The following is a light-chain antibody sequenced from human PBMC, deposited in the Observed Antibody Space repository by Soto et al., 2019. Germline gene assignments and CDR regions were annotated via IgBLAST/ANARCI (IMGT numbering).Light chain of an antibody. J-gene: IGKJ1*01. CDR1: QNVNSN. Sequence: EIVMTQSPATLSVSPGERATLSCRASQNVNSNLAWYRHTPGQPPRLLMYDASTRATGLPARFSGSGSGTEFTLTISSLQSEDFAIYFCQQYNDWPWTFGQGIKVEIK. CDR2: DAS. V-gene: IGKV3-15*01. CDR3: QQYNDWPWT.